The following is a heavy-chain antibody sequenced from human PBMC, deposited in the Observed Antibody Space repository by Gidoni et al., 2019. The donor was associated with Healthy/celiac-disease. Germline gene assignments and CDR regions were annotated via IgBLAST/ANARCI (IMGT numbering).Heavy chain of an antibody. CDR3: AREWWSGYAEGVYSHGYYYYYYGMDV. CDR1: GFNFHSYE. V-gene: IGHV3-48*03. CDR2: MSSSGSTI. D-gene: IGHD3-3*01. Sequence: EVQLVESGGGLVQPGGSLRLSCAASGFNFHSYEVKRHRPAPGKGLDWVSYMSSSGSTIYYADSVKGRFTISRDNAKNSLYLQMNSLRAEGTAVYYCAREWWSGYAEGVYSHGYYYYYYGMDVWGQGTTVTVSS. J-gene: IGHJ6*02.